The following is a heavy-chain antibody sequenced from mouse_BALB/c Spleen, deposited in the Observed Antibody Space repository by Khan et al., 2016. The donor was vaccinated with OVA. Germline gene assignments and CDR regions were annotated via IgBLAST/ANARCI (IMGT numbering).Heavy chain of an antibody. D-gene: IGHD2-14*01. Sequence: QVQLKQSGAELARPGASVKMSCKASGYTFTSYTMHWVRQRPGQALEWIGHINPSNNYTNYNQNFKDKATLIVDKSSSTAYTQLSSLTSEDSAVYYCVREGAYDRSDGWFAYWGQGTLVTGSA. CDR3: VREGAYDRSDGWFAY. CDR1: GYTFTSYT. CDR2: INPSNNYT. J-gene: IGHJ3*01. V-gene: IGHV1-4*01.